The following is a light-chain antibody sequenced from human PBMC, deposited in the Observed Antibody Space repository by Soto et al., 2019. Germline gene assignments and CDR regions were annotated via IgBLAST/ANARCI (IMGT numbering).Light chain of an antibody. CDR1: SSDVGVYNY. CDR2: EVS. J-gene: IGLJ2*01. CDR3: SSYAGSNNLV. V-gene: IGLV2-8*01. Sequence: QSALTQPPSASGSPGQSVTISCTGTSSDVGVYNYVSWYQQHPGKAPKLMIYEVSKRPSGVPDRFSGSKSGNTASLTVSGPQAEDEADYYCSSYAGSNNLVFGGGTKLTVL.